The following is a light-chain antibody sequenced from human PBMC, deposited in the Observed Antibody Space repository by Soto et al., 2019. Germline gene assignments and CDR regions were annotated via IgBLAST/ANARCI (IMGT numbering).Light chain of an antibody. J-gene: IGLJ2*01. CDR3: CSYAGRSNVV. CDR2: EVN. CDR1: SGDVGTYNP. V-gene: IGLV2-23*02. Sequence: QSALTQPASVSGSPGQSITISCTGTSGDVGTYNPVSWYQQHPGRAPKLIIFEVNKRPSGVSNRLSGSKSGNTASLAISGLQADDEADYHCCSYAGRSNVVCGGGTKLTVL.